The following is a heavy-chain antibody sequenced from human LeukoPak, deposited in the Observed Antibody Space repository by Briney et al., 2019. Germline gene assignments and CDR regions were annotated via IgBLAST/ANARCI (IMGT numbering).Heavy chain of an antibody. Sequence: HPGGSLRLSCAASGFTFSSYSINWVRQAPGKGLEWVSYISSSSSSRYYADSVKGRFTISRDDARNSLYLQMNSLRVEDTAVYYCARGSGPTAFISDYWGQGTLVTVSS. J-gene: IGHJ4*02. V-gene: IGHV3-48*01. CDR3: ARGSGPTAFISDY. D-gene: IGHD5-18*01. CDR2: ISSSSSSR. CDR1: GFTFSSYS.